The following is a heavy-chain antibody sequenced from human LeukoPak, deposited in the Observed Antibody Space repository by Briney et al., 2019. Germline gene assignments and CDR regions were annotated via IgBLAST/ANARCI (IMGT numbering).Heavy chain of an antibody. V-gene: IGHV3-53*01. CDR1: GFTVSSNY. J-gene: IGHJ3*02. D-gene: IGHD1-26*01. CDR2: IYSGGST. Sequence: GGSLRLSCAASGFTVSSNYMSWVRQAPGKGLEWVSIIYSGGSTYYADSVKGRFTISRDNSKNTLYLQMNSLRAEDTAVYYCARASRGSYYIAFEIWGQGTMVTVSS. CDR3: ARASRGSYYIAFEI.